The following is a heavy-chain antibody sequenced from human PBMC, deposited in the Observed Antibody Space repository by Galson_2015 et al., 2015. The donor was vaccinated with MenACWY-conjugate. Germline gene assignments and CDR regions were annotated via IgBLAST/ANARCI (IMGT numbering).Heavy chain of an antibody. Sequence: SVKVSCKASGGIFSTYGLNWVRQAPGQGLEWMGAIIPIFGTPSYAQKFQGRVSISADESTNTAYMDLSSLRTEDTAIYYCARELTRPGGGRGVVPGAFDIWGQGTVVTVSS. CDR2: IIPIFGTP. CDR3: ARELTRPGGGRGVVPGAFDI. CDR1: GGIFSTYG. J-gene: IGHJ3*02. V-gene: IGHV1-69*13. D-gene: IGHD3-10*01.